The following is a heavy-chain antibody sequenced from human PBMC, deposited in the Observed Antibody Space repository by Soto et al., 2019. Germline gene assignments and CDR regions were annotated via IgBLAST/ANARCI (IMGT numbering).Heavy chain of an antibody. J-gene: IGHJ5*02. CDR3: AREPISTPRGVTQVDP. V-gene: IGHV4-31*03. Sequence: QVRLQESGPGLVRPSQTLSLTCNVSGAPISSGGFYWSWIRQHPEKGPAWIGYIYNSGTTFYNPSLGSRVTMSLDAAKNHFSLELRSVTVADTAVYYCAREPISTPRGVTQVDPWGQGTQVTVSS. CDR1: GAPISSGGFY. D-gene: IGHD3-10*01. CDR2: IYNSGTT.